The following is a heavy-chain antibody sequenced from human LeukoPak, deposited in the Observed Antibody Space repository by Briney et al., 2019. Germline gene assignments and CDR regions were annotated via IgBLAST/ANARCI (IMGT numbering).Heavy chain of an antibody. Sequence: ASVKVSCKASGYTFTSYYMHWVRQAPGQELEWMGIINPSGGSTSYAQKFQGRVTMTRDTSTSTVYMELSSLRSEDTAVYYCARDHYGSGPARYMDVWGKGTTVTVSS. CDR3: ARDHYGSGPARYMDV. CDR1: GYTFTSYY. D-gene: IGHD3-10*01. V-gene: IGHV1-46*01. CDR2: INPSGGST. J-gene: IGHJ6*03.